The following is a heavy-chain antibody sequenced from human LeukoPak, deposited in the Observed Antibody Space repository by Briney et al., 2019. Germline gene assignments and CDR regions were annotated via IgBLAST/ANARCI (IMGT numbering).Heavy chain of an antibody. Sequence: TGGSLRLSCAASGFTFSRYWMSWVRQAPGKGLEWVANIKEDGTVKYYVESVKGRFTISRDNAKNSLYLQMNSLSADDTAVYYCATSITMFDYWGQGTLVTVSS. CDR2: IKEDGTVK. V-gene: IGHV3-7*02. J-gene: IGHJ4*02. CDR3: ATSITMFDY. D-gene: IGHD3-10*01. CDR1: GFTFSRYW.